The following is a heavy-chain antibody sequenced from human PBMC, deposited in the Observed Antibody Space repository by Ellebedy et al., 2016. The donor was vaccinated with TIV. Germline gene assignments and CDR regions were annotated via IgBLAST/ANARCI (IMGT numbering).Heavy chain of an antibody. CDR3: TAGGGYRFDY. CDR1: GFTFRNYA. D-gene: IGHD5-12*01. CDR2: VIASGKST. V-gene: IGHV3-23*01. J-gene: IGHJ4*02. Sequence: GESLKISCAGSGFTFRNYAMYWARQTPEKGLEWVSTVIASGKSTYYADSVKGRFTISRDNSKNTLYPQMDSLRVDDTAVYYCTAGGGYRFDYWGQGTLVVVSS.